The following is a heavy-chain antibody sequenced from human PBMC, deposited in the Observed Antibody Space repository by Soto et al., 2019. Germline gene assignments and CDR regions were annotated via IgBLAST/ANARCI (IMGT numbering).Heavy chain of an antibody. Sequence: PSQTLSLTCVISGDSVSSNSAAWNWIRQSPSRGLEWLGRTYYRSKWYNDYAVSVKSRITINPDTSKNQFSLQLNSVTPEDAAVYYCARAESIAARGPFDYWGQGTLVTVPQ. CDR3: ARAESIAARGPFDY. CDR1: GDSVSSNSAA. V-gene: IGHV6-1*01. CDR2: TYYRSKWYN. D-gene: IGHD6-6*01. J-gene: IGHJ4*02.